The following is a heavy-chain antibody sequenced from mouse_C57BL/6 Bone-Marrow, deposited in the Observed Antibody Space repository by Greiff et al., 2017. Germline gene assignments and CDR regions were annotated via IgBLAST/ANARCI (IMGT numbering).Heavy chain of an antibody. CDR2: FSSGGSYT. V-gene: IGHV5-6*01. Sequence: EVKLVESGGDLVKPGGSLKLSCAASGFTFSSYGMSWVRQTPDKRLEWVATFSSGGSYTYYPDSVKGRFTISRDNAKNTLYLQMSSLKSEDTAMYYCARLEITTVPYYYAMDYWGQGTSVTVSS. CDR3: ARLEITTVPYYYAMDY. CDR1: GFTFSSYG. D-gene: IGHD2-4*01. J-gene: IGHJ4*01.